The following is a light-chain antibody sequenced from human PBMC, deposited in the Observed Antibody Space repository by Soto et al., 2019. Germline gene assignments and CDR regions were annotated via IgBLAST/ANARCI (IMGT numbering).Light chain of an antibody. CDR3: QQNGSSPYT. CDR1: QSVSTSS. Sequence: EIVLTQSPGTLSLSPGERATLSCRATQSVSTSSLAWYQQKPGQAPRLLIYGASSRATGIPDRVSGSGSGADFTLSISRLEPEDFAMYYCQQNGSSPYTFGQGTKLAIK. CDR2: GAS. V-gene: IGKV3-20*01. J-gene: IGKJ2*01.